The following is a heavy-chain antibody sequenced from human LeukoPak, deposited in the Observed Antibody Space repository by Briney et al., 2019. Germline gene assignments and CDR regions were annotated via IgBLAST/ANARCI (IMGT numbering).Heavy chain of an antibody. D-gene: IGHD1-7*01. CDR3: AKDHETRTLDY. CDR1: GFTFSSYG. J-gene: IGHJ4*02. CDR2: ISYDGSNK. Sequence: PGGSLRLSCAASGFTFSSYGMHWVRQAPGKGLEWVAVISYDGSNKYYADSVKGRFTISRDNSKNTLYLQMNSLRAEDTAVYYCAKDHETRTLDYWGQGTLVTVSS. V-gene: IGHV3-30*18.